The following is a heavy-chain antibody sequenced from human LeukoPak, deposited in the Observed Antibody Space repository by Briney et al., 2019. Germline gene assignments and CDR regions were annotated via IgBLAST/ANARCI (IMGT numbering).Heavy chain of an antibody. V-gene: IGHV3-30*14. CDR2: ISYDGSNK. CDR3: ARDRRDGYTYYFDY. D-gene: IGHD5-24*01. Sequence: GGSLRLSCAASGFTFSSYAMHWVRQAPGKGLEWVAVISYDGSNKYYADSVKGRFTISRDNSKNTLYLQMNSLRAEDTAVYYCARDRRDGYTYYFDYWGQGTLVTVSS. J-gene: IGHJ4*02. CDR1: GFTFSSYA.